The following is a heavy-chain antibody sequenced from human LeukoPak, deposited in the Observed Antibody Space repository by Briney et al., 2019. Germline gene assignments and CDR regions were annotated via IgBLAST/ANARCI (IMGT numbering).Heavy chain of an antibody. CDR1: GFTFSNAW. V-gene: IGHV3-15*01. CDR2: IKSKTDGGTT. CDR3: TTDSLNIVVVTAAPPDY. Sequence: PGGSLRLSCAASGFTFSNAWMSWVRQAPGRGLEWVDRIKSKTDGGTTDYATPVKGRFTISRDDSKNTLYLQMNSLKTEDTAVYYCTTDSLNIVVVTAAPPDYWGQGTLVTVSS. J-gene: IGHJ4*02. D-gene: IGHD2-21*02.